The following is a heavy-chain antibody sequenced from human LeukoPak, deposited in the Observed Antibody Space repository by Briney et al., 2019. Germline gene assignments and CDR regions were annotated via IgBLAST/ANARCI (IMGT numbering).Heavy chain of an antibody. CDR2: ISSSSTI. J-gene: IGHJ4*02. CDR3: ARDQDYFDY. CDR1: GFTFSSYN. V-gene: IGHV3-48*02. Sequence: GGSLRLSCAASGFTFSSYNMNWVRQAPGKGLEWVSYISSSSTIYYADSVKGRFTISRDNAKNSLYLQMNSLRDEDTAVYYCARDQDYFDYWGQGTLVIVSS.